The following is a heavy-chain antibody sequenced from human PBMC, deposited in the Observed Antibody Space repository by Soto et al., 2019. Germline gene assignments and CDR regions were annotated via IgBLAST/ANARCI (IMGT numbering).Heavy chain of an antibody. CDR2: FYYTGST. V-gene: IGHV4-39*02. CDR3: AAGGGLSRYY. CDR1: GSSVSSTSSY. Sequence: SETLSLTCTVSGSSVSSTSSYWAWIRQPPGKGLEWIGSFYYTGSTDYNPSLRSRVTMSVDTSKNHFSLKLSSVTAAGTAVYYCAAGGGLSRYYWGQGTLVTVSS. J-gene: IGHJ4*02. D-gene: IGHD1-26*01.